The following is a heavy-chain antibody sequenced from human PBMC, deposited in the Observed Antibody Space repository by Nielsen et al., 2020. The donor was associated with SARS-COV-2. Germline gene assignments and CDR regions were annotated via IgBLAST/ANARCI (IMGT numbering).Heavy chain of an antibody. V-gene: IGHV1-69*13. CDR1: GGTFSSYA. Sequence: SVKVSCKASGGTFSSYAISWVRQAPRQGLEWMGGIIPIFGTANYAQKFQGRVTITADESTSTAYMELSSLRSEDTAVYYCARDLVAARDYYYYGMDVWGQGTTVTVSS. CDR2: IIPIFGTA. CDR3: ARDLVAARDYYYYGMDV. D-gene: IGHD2-15*01. J-gene: IGHJ6*02.